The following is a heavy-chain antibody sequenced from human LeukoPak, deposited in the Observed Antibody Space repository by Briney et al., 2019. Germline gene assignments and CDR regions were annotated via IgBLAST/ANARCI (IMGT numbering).Heavy chain of an antibody. D-gene: IGHD3-10*01. V-gene: IGHV3-73*01. Sequence: GGSLRLSCAASGFTFSGSALHWVRQASGKGLEWVGRIRSTANGYATAYAASVKGRFTISRDDTKNTAYLQMDTLKTEDTAVYYCTGNYYGSGSYADFDYWGQGTLVTVSS. CDR1: GFTFSGSA. J-gene: IGHJ4*02. CDR2: IRSTANGYAT. CDR3: TGNYYGSGSYADFDY.